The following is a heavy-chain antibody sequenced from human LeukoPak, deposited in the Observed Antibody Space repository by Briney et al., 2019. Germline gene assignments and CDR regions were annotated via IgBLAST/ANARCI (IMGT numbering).Heavy chain of an antibody. CDR2: IWYDGSNK. CDR1: GFTFSSYG. CDR3: ARDGSYYDSGGYDY. D-gene: IGHD3-22*01. Sequence: RSLRLSCAASGFTFSSYGMRWVRQAPGKGLEWVAVIWYDGSNKYYADSVKGRFTISRDNSKNTLYLQMNSLRAEDTAVYYCARDGSYYDSGGYDYWGQGTLVTVSS. J-gene: IGHJ4*02. V-gene: IGHV3-33*01.